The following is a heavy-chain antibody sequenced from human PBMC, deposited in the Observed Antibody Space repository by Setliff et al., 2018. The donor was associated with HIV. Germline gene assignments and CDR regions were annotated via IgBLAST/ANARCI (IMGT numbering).Heavy chain of an antibody. Sequence: SETLSLTCGIYGGSFSDYYWSWIRQPPGNELEWIGSIYHTGSTYYKPSLKSRVTISVDTSKNQFSLRLSSVAAADTAVYYCARRRDGYNSAPWRNDYWGQGTLVTVSS. D-gene: IGHD5-12*01. CDR1: GGSFSDYY. CDR3: ARRRDGYNSAPWRNDY. J-gene: IGHJ4*02. V-gene: IGHV4-34*01. CDR2: IYHTGST.